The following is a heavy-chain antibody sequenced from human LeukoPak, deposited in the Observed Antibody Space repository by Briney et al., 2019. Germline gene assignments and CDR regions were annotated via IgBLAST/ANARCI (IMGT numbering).Heavy chain of an antibody. V-gene: IGHV3-30*02. J-gene: IGHJ3*02. Sequence: PGGSLRLSCAASGFTFSSYGMHWVRQAPGKGLEWVAFIRYDGSNKYYADSVKGRFTISRDNSKNTLYLQMNSLRAEDTAVYYCAWTHNWNYHDAFDIWGQGTMVTVSS. CDR2: IRYDGSNK. D-gene: IGHD1-7*01. CDR1: GFTFSSYG. CDR3: AWTHNWNYHDAFDI.